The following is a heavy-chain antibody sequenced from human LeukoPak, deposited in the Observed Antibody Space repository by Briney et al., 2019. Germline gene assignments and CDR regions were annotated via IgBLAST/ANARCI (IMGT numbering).Heavy chain of an antibody. V-gene: IGHV3-30*18. CDR3: AKVHEDYYGSGSHGMDV. Sequence: GGSLRLSCAASGFTFSSYGMHWVRQAPGKGLEWVAVISYDGSNKYYADSVKGRFTISRDNSKNTLYLQMSSLRAEDTAVYYCAKVHEDYYGSGSHGMDVWGQGTTVTVTS. J-gene: IGHJ6*02. CDR2: ISYDGSNK. D-gene: IGHD3-10*01. CDR1: GFTFSSYG.